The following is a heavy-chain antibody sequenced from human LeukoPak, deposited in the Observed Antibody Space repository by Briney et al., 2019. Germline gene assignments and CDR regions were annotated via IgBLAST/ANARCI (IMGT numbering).Heavy chain of an antibody. D-gene: IGHD7-27*01. CDR2: ITTGDGNT. V-gene: IGHV3-23*01. CDR1: GFTFSSYT. J-gene: IGHJ4*02. Sequence: GGSLRLSCTASGFTFSSYTMTWVRQAPGKGLKWVSAITTGDGNTYYADSVKGRFTVSRDDSKNTLYLQMNSLRAEDTAVYYCAKDGGLWVSAHWGDSWGRGTLVTVSS. CDR3: AKDGGLWVSAHWGDS.